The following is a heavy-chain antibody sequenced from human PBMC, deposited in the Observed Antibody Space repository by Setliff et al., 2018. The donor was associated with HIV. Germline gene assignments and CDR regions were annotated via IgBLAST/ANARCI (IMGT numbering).Heavy chain of an antibody. Sequence: LGESLKISCKGSGYGFSSYWIGWVRQMPGKGLEWMGIIYPGDSDTRYSPSFQGQVTISADKSISTAYLQCSSLKASDTAMYYCARLGGICSGGSCTALAYTMDVWGQGTTVTVSS. V-gene: IGHV5-51*01. CDR2: IYPGDSDT. CDR3: ARLGGICSGGSCTALAYTMDV. J-gene: IGHJ6*02. D-gene: IGHD2-15*01. CDR1: GYGFSSYW.